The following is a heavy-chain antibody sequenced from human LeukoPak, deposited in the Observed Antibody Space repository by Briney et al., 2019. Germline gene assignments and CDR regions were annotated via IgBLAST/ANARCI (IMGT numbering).Heavy chain of an antibody. CDR3: AKASNYDYLWGSQQIGYYFDH. V-gene: IGHV4-61*01. J-gene: IGHJ4*02. CDR1: GDSISSGRYY. CDR2: IYYSGST. D-gene: IGHD3-16*01. Sequence: SETLSLTCNVSGDSISSGRYYWSWIRQPPGKGLERIGYIYYSGSTNYNPSLKSRVTISVDTSKNQFSLKLSSVTAADTALYYCAKASNYDYLWGSQQIGYYFDHWGRGILVTVSS.